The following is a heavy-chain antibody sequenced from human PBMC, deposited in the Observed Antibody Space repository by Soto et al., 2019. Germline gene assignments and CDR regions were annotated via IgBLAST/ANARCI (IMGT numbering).Heavy chain of an antibody. CDR3: ANSEYSRYKNIDV. D-gene: IGHD5-18*01. CDR1: GFTFRGYG. J-gene: IGHJ6*02. CDR2: ISYDGSIK. Sequence: PGGSLRLSCAASGFTFRGYGMHWVRQAPGRGLEWVALISYDGSIKYYADSVRGRFTISRDNSKNTLYLQMNSLRAVDTAVYYCANSEYSRYKNIDVWGQGTTVTVSS. V-gene: IGHV3-30*18.